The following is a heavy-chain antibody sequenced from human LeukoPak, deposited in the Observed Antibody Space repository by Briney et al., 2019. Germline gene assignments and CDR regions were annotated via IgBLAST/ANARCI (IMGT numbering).Heavy chain of an antibody. V-gene: IGHV1-8*01. J-gene: IGHJ4*02. CDR1: GYTFTSYD. CDR2: MNPNSGNT. CDR3: ASAGRDSSGYWFDY. D-gene: IGHD3-22*01. Sequence: ASVKVSCKASGYTFTSYDINWVRQATGQGREWMGWMNPNSGNTGYAQKFQGRVTMTRNTSISTAYMELSSLRSEDTAVYYCASAGRDSSGYWFDYWGQGTLVTVSS.